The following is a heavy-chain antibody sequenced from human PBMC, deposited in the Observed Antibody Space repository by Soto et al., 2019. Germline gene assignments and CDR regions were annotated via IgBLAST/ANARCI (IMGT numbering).Heavy chain of an antibody. V-gene: IGHV1-18*01. Sequence: GASVKVSCKASGYTFTSYGISWVRQAPGQGLEWMGWISAYNGNTNYAQKLQGRVTMTTDTSTSTAYMELRSLRSDDTAVYYCARHSLPGFSGIQLWSGFDYWGQGTLVTVSS. D-gene: IGHD5-18*01. J-gene: IGHJ4*02. CDR2: ISAYNGNT. CDR3: ARHSLPGFSGIQLWSGFDY. CDR1: GYTFTSYG.